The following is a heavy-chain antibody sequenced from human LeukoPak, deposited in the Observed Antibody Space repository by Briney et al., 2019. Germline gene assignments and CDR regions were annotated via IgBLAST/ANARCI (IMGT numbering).Heavy chain of an antibody. D-gene: IGHD3-22*01. CDR1: GGFIATRNYY. CDR2: IYYSGTT. CDR3: ASQSRNYYQSGEFRTWIDY. Sequence: MASETLSFTCSVSGGFIATRNYYWGWIRQPPGKGLEWIGSIYYSGTTNYNPSLKTRVTISVDTSKNQFSLKLTSVTAADTAVYYCASQSRNYYQSGEFRTWIDYWGQGTLVTASS. J-gene: IGHJ4*02. V-gene: IGHV4-39*01.